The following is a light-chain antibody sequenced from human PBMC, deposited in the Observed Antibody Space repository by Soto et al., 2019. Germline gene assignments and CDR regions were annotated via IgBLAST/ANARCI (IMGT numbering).Light chain of an antibody. V-gene: IGLV2-14*01. Sequence: SALAQPASVSGSPGQSITISCTGTSSDVGGYNYVSWYQQHPGKAPKLMIYAVSNRPSGVSNRFSGSKSGNTATLTISGLQAEDEADYYCCSYTVSGTYVFGTGTKATVL. CDR3: CSYTVSGTYV. CDR2: AVS. CDR1: SSDVGGYNY. J-gene: IGLJ1*01.